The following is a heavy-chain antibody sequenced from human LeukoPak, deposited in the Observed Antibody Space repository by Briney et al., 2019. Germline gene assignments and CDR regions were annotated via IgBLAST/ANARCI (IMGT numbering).Heavy chain of an antibody. D-gene: IGHD3-10*01. V-gene: IGHV4-4*09. CDR3: ARSVVTYYGSKNSMWPDAFYF. J-gene: IGHJ3*01. Sequence: SETLSLTCTVSGDSISNYYWSWIRQSPGKGLEWVGYIHTSGSTNYNPSLGRRLTISVGTSQMQFSLNLRSATAAYTAVYYCARSVVTYYGSKNSMWPDAFYFWGQGTSVTVSS. CDR2: IHTSGST. CDR1: GDSISNYY.